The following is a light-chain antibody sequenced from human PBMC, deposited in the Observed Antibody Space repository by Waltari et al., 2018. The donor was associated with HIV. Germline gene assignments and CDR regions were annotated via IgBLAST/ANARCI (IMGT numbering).Light chain of an antibody. CDR1: QSLLHSNGYNY. J-gene: IGKJ4*01. CDR3: MQALESPLT. CDR2: LAS. V-gene: IGKV2-28*01. Sequence: EIVMTHPPFFLPVSPGEPAPLPCTSSQSLLHSNGYNYLNWYMQKPGQSPQLLIYLASHRASGVTDRFSGSGSGTDFTLHIKRVEADDVGLYYCMQALESPLTFGGGTKVEIK.